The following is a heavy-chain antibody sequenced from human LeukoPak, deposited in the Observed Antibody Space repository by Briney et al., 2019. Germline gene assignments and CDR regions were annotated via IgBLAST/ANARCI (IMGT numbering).Heavy chain of an antibody. J-gene: IGHJ6*02. CDR1: GFTFSSYA. CDR2: ISGSGGST. CDR3: AKGLYDYALDV. Sequence: PGGSLRLSCAASGFTFSSYATSWVRQAPGKGLEWVSVISGSGGSTYYADPVKGRFTVSRDNFKNTLYLQMNSLRAEDTAIYYCAKGLYDYALDVWGQGTAVTVSS. V-gene: IGHV3-23*01.